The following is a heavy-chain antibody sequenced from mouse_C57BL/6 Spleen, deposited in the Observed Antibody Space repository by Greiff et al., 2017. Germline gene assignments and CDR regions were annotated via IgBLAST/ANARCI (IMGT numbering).Heavy chain of an antibody. Sequence: VQLQQSGAELVKPGASVKLSCKASGYTFTGYWMDWVKQSPGRGLEWIGAIIPRSGSTNYNEKFKGKATFTVDKPANTAYMQLSSLKSEDYAIDCGARRGYTKYVDFWGTGTTVTVSS. CDR1: GYTFTGYW. CDR2: IIPRSGST. V-gene: IGHV1-9*01. J-gene: IGHJ1*03. CDR3: ARRGYTKYVDF. D-gene: IGHD5-1-1*01.